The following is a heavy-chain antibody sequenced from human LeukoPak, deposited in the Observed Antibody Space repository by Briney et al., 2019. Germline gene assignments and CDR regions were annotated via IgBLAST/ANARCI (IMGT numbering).Heavy chain of an antibody. CDR2: VSGSTGST. Sequence: VGSLRLSSAAPGFTFSSDGMNLVCQAPGKGLYRVSGVSGSTGSTHYADSVKGRFTISRDNSRDTLSLQMNSLRGEDAAVYYCARGGMRGKISYTYYYMDVWGKGTTVTVSS. CDR1: GFTFSSDG. CDR3: ARGGMRGKISYTYYYMDV. D-gene: IGHD2-2*02. V-gene: IGHV3-23*01. J-gene: IGHJ6*03.